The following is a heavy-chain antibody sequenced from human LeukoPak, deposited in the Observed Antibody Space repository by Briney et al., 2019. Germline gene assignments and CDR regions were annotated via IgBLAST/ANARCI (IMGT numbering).Heavy chain of an antibody. CDR2: IRQDGRDQ. V-gene: IGHV3-7*03. Sequence: GGSLRLSCAASGFTFTSHFMTWVRQAPGKGLEWVANIRQDGRDQYYVDSVRGRFTISRDNAKNSLYLQMNSLRAEDTALYYCAKRCGGDCYSGFDYWGQGTLVTVSS. J-gene: IGHJ4*02. CDR1: GFTFTSHF. D-gene: IGHD2-21*02. CDR3: AKRCGGDCYSGFDY.